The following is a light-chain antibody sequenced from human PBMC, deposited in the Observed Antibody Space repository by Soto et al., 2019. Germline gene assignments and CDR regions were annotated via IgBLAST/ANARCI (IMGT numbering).Light chain of an antibody. CDR1: QSVSSSY. Sequence: EIVLTQSPGTLSLSPGERATLSCRDSQSVSSSYLAWYQQKPGQAPRLLIYGASSRATGIPDRFSGSGSGIDFTLTISRLEPEDFAVYYCQQYGSSRTFGQGTKVEIK. V-gene: IGKV3-20*01. J-gene: IGKJ1*01. CDR2: GAS. CDR3: QQYGSSRT.